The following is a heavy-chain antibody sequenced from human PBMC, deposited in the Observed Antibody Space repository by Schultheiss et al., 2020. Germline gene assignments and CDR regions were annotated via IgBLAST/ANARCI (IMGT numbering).Heavy chain of an antibody. J-gene: IGHJ6*02. D-gene: IGHD4-11*01. CDR1: GYTFTGYY. Sequence: ASVKVSCKASGYTFTGYYMHWVRQAPGQGLEWMGWINPNSGGTNYAQKFQGRVTMTRDTSISTAYMELSRLRSDDTAVYYCAREIALDYSNYSGLTQGGVYYYYGMDVWGQGTTVTVSS. CDR2: INPNSGGT. V-gene: IGHV1-2*02. CDR3: AREIALDYSNYSGLTQGGVYYYYGMDV.